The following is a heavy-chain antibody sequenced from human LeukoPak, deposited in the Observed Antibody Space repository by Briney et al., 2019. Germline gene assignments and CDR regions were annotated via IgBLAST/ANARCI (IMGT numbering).Heavy chain of an antibody. V-gene: IGHV3-30*18. D-gene: IGHD3-10*01. CDR3: AKDLRTSKYYGSGSYPR. CDR1: GFTFSSYG. J-gene: IGHJ4*02. Sequence: GGSLRLFCAASGFTFSSYGMHWVRQAPGKGLEWVAVISYDGSNKYYADSVKGRFTISRDNSKNTLYLQMNSLRAEDTAVYYCAKDLRTSKYYGSGSYPRWGQGTLVTVSS. CDR2: ISYDGSNK.